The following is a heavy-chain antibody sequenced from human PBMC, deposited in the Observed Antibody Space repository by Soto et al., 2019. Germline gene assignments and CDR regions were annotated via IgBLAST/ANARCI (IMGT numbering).Heavy chain of an antibody. CDR2: ISAYNGNT. D-gene: IGHD5-12*01. J-gene: IGHJ4*02. Sequence: QVQLVQSGAEVKKPGASVKVSCKASGYTFTSYGFSWLRQAPGQGLEWMGWISAYNGNTNYAQKFQGRVTVTIDTSTSTAHMELRSLRSDDTAVYFCARDRGYRGYDWNYYFDYWGQGTLVTVSS. CDR3: ARDRGYRGYDWNYYFDY. CDR1: GYTFTSYG. V-gene: IGHV1-18*01.